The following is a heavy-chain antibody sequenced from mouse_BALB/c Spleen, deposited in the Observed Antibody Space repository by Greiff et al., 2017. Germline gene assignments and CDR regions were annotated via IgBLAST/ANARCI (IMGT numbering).Heavy chain of an antibody. CDR3: ARVGGDSAWFAY. CDR1: GYTFTEYI. CDR2: FYPGSGSI. V-gene: IGHV1-62-2*01. J-gene: IGHJ3*01. Sequence: VKLVESGAGLVKPGASVKLSCKASGYTFTEYIIHWVKQRSGQGLEWIGWFYPGSGSIKYNEKFKDKATLTADKSSSTAYMQLSSLTSEDSAVYYCARVGGDSAWFAYWGQGTLVTVSA. D-gene: IGHD2-13*01.